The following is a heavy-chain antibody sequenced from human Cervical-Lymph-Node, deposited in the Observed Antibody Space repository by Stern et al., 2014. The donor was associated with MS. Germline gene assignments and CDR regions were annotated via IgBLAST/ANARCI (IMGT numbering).Heavy chain of an antibody. CDR2: IYPGDSDT. J-gene: IGHJ4*02. D-gene: IGHD3-22*01. Sequence: EVQLVQSGADVKKPGESLKISCQGSGYSFTNYWIGWVRQMPGKGLDWMGIIYPGDSDTRYSPSFQGQVTMSADKSISTAYLQWRSLKASDTAIYYCARGITSIEGMGVYFDDGGQGTLVTVSS. V-gene: IGHV5-51*03. CDR1: GYSFTNYW. CDR3: ARGITSIEGMGVYFDD.